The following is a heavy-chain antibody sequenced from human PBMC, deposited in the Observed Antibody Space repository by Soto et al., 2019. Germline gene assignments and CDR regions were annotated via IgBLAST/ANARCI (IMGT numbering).Heavy chain of an antibody. D-gene: IGHD3-3*01. V-gene: IGHV2-5*02. Sequence: SGPTLVKPTPTLTLTCTFSGFSLSTSGVGVGWIRQPPGKALEWLALIYWDDDKRYSPSLKSRLTITKDTSKNQVVLTMTNMDPVDTATYYCAHSRKPDFWSGYYGPKGPFDYWGQGTLVTVSS. J-gene: IGHJ4*02. CDR1: GFSLSTSGVG. CDR2: IYWDDDK. CDR3: AHSRKPDFWSGYYGPKGPFDY.